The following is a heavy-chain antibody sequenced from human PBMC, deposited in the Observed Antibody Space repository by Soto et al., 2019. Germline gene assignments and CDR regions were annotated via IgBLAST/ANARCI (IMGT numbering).Heavy chain of an antibody. CDR2: VSAAGGGT. J-gene: IGHJ4*02. Sequence: GGSLRLSCAASGFKFSNYAMSWVRQAPGKGLEWVSLVSAAGGGTYYADSVKGRFTISRDNSHNTLYLQVHSLTAEDTAVYYCAKDRRAGGNSAFYFDFWGQGAQVTVSS. CDR1: GFKFSNYA. V-gene: IGHV3-23*01. CDR3: AKDRRAGGNSAFYFDF. D-gene: IGHD3-16*01.